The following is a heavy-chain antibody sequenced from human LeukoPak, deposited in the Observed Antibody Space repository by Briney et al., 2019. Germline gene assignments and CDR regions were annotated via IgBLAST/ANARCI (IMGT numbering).Heavy chain of an antibody. Sequence: ASVKVSCKASGYTFTSYGISWVRQAPGQGLEWMGWISAYNGNTNYAQKLQGRVTMTTDTSTSTAYMELRSLRSDDKAVYYCARARKISGIVGATDYYFDYWGQGTLVTVSS. CDR1: GYTFTSYG. V-gene: IGHV1-18*01. CDR2: ISAYNGNT. D-gene: IGHD1-26*01. CDR3: ARARKISGIVGATDYYFDY. J-gene: IGHJ4*02.